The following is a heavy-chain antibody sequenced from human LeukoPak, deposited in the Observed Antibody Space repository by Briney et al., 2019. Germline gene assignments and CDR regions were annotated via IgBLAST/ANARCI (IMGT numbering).Heavy chain of an antibody. J-gene: IGHJ4*02. CDR1: GFIFSGHW. D-gene: IGHD5-18*01. V-gene: IGHV3-20*04. CDR2: INWNGGST. CDR3: ARAPPEIQLYFDY. Sequence: PGGSLRLSCIASGFIFSGHWIHWVRQAPGKGLEWVSGINWNGGSTGYADSVKGRFTISRDNAKNSLYLQMNSLRAEDTALYYCARAPPEIQLYFDYWGQGTLVTVSS.